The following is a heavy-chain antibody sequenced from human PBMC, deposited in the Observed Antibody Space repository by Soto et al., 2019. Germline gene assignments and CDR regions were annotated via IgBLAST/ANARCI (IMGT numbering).Heavy chain of an antibody. V-gene: IGHV3-30-3*01. CDR3: ARMAPPIDY. CDR2: ISYDGSNK. D-gene: IGHD5-12*01. J-gene: IGHJ4*02. CDR1: GFTFDIHA. Sequence: PGGSLRLSCAASGFTFDIHAMHWVRQAPGKGLEWVAVISYDGSNKYYADSVKGRFPLSRDNSKNTLYLQMNSLRAEDTAVYYCARMAPPIDYWGQGTLVTVSS.